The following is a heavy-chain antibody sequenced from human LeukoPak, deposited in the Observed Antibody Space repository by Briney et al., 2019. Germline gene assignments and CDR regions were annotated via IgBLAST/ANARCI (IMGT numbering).Heavy chain of an antibody. CDR3: ARALTPAMAAADY. J-gene: IGHJ4*02. CDR1: GGTFSSYA. V-gene: IGHV1-69*06. Sequence: SVKVSCKASGGTFSSYAISWVRQAPGQGLEWMGRIIPIFGTANYAQKFQGRVTITADKSTSTAYMELSSLRSEDTAVYYCARALTPAMAAADYWGQGTLVTVSS. CDR2: IIPIFGTA. D-gene: IGHD5-18*01.